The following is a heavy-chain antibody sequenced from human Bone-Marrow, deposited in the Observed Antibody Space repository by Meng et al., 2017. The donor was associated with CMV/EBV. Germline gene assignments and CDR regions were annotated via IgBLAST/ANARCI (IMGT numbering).Heavy chain of an antibody. D-gene: IGHD3-10*01. V-gene: IGHV4-34*01. CDR3: ARGGKRPGWFDP. CDR2: INHSGST. Sequence: TCAVYGGSFSGYYWGWIRQPPGKGLEWIGEINHSGSTNYNPSLKSRVTISVDTSKNQFPLKLSSVTAADTAVYYCARGGKRPGWFDPWGQGTLVTVSS. J-gene: IGHJ5*02. CDR1: GGSFSGYY.